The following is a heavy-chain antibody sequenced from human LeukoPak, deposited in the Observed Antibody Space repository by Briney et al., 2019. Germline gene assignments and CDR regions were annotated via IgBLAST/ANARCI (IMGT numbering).Heavy chain of an antibody. V-gene: IGHV3-7*04. Sequence: GGSLRLSCAASGFTFSNYWMGWVRQPPGKGLQWVANIKEDGSEKYYVDSVKGRFTISRDNARNSLYLQMESLRAEDTAVYYCARGGDYYGSGSYTWGQGTLVTVSS. CDR1: GFTFSNYW. J-gene: IGHJ5*02. CDR2: IKEDGSEK. CDR3: ARGGDYYGSGSYT. D-gene: IGHD3-10*01.